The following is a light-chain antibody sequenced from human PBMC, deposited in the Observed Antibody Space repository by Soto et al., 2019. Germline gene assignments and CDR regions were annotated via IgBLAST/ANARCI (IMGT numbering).Light chain of an antibody. CDR3: QKYYSAPQT. Sequence: DIQMTQSPSSLSASVGDRVTITCRASQGISRYLAWYQQKPGKVPKLLIYAASTLQSGVPSRFSGSGSGTDFTLTISSLQSEDVATYYCQKYYSAPQTFGQGTKVDIK. CDR2: AAS. V-gene: IGKV1-27*01. CDR1: QGISRY. J-gene: IGKJ1*01.